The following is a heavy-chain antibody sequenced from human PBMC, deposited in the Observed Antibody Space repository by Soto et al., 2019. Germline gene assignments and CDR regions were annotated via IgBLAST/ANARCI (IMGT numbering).Heavy chain of an antibody. CDR3: ARDVGSSSSVLDNWFDP. CDR1: GGSIRSGGYY. V-gene: IGHV4-31*02. Sequence: LCGGSIRSGGYYWSWIRQHPGKGLEWIGYIYYSGSTYYNPSLKSRVTISVDTSKNQFSLKLSSVTAADTAVYYCARDVGSSSSVLDNWFDPWGQGTLVTVSS. D-gene: IGHD6-6*01. CDR2: IYYSGST. J-gene: IGHJ5*02.